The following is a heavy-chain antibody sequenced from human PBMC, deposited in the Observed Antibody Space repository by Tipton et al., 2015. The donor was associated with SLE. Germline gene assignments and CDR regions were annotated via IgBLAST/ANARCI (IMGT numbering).Heavy chain of an antibody. J-gene: IGHJ4*02. CDR2: ISYDGSNK. D-gene: IGHD7-27*01. V-gene: IGHV3-30*03. Sequence: SLRLSCAASGFTFSSYSMNWVRQAPGKGLEWVAVISYDGSNKYYADSVKGRFTISRDNSKNTLYLQMNSLRAEDTAVYYCAIWVYWGQGTLVTVSS. CDR3: AIWVY. CDR1: GFTFSSYS.